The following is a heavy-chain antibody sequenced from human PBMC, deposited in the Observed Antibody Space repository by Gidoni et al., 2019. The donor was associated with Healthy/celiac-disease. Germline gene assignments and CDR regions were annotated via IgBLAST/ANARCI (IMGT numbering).Heavy chain of an antibody. J-gene: IGHJ4*02. CDR2: INPSGGST. D-gene: IGHD1-26*01. CDR3: ARDGSGSYLGGVRGVLDY. CDR1: GYTFTSYY. Sequence: QVQLVQSGAEVKKPGASVKVSCKASGYTFTSYYMHWVRQAPGQGLEWMGIINPSGGSTSYAQKFQGRVTMTRETSTSTVYMELSSLRSEDTAVYYCARDGSGSYLGGVRGVLDYWGQGTLVTVSS. V-gene: IGHV1-46*01.